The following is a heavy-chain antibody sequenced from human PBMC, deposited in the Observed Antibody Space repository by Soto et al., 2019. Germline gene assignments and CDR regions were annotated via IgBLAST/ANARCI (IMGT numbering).Heavy chain of an antibody. CDR1: GGTFSSYA. D-gene: IGHD3-22*01. CDR3: ARDYYDSSAEKNWFDP. Sequence: SVKVSCKASGGTFSSYAISWVRQAPGQGLEWMGGIIPIFGTANYAQKFQGRVTITADESTSTAYMELSSLRSEDTAVYYCARDYYDSSAEKNWFDPWGQRTLVTVSS. CDR2: IIPIFGTA. V-gene: IGHV1-69*13. J-gene: IGHJ5*02.